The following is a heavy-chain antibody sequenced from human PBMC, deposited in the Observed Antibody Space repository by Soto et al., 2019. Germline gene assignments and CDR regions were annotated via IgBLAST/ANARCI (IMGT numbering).Heavy chain of an antibody. D-gene: IGHD4-17*01. V-gene: IGHV3-53*01. CDR1: GFTVYSNY. J-gene: IGHJ4*02. CDR2: IYSGGST. Sequence: EVQLVESGGGLIQPGGSLRLSCAASGFTVYSNYMSWVRQAPGKGLEWVSVIYSGGSTYYADSVKGRFTISGDNSKNTLYLQMNSLRAEDTAVYYCAIDYADYVLGYFDYWGQGTLVTVSP. CDR3: AIDYADYVLGYFDY.